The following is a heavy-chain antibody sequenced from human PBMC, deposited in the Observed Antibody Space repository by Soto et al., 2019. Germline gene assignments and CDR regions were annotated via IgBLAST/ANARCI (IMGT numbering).Heavy chain of an antibody. CDR2: ISGYNGDT. V-gene: IGHV1-18*01. Sequence: QVQLVQSGTEVKRPGASVKVSCKASGYIFTSFGISWVRQAPGQGLEWMGWISGYNGDTKYAQKFQGRAPMTTDTSTSTAYMELRSLRSDDTAIYYCARDRPDSWKYVDYWGQGTLVTVSA. CDR3: ARDRPDSWKYVDY. D-gene: IGHD1-20*01. J-gene: IGHJ4*02. CDR1: GYIFTSFG.